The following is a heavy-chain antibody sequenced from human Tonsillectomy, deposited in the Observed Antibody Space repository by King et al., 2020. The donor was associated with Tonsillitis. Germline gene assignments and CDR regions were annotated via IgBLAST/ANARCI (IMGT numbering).Heavy chain of an antibody. CDR3: ARGGFGVAGSAAFDI. CDR1: GGTFSSFA. CDR2: IIPILGIA. J-gene: IGHJ3*02. V-gene: IGHV1-69*09. D-gene: IGHD6-19*01. Sequence: QLVQSGAEVKKPGSSVKVSCKASGGTFSSFAISWVRQAPGQGLEGMGRIIPILGIANYAQKFQGRVTITADKSTSTAYMELSSLRSDDTAVYYCARGGFGVAGSAAFDIWGQGTMVTVSS.